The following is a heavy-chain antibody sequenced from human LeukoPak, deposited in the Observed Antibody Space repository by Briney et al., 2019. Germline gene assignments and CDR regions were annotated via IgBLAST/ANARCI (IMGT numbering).Heavy chain of an antibody. CDR3: ARSSIAAAGDFDY. Sequence: GGSLRLSCAASGFTVSSNYMSWVRQAPGKGLEWVSVIYSGGSTYYADSVKGRFTISRDNSKNTLYLQMNSLRAEDTAVYYCARSSIAAAGDFDYWGQGTLVTVSS. CDR1: GFTVSSNY. V-gene: IGHV3-53*01. J-gene: IGHJ4*02. D-gene: IGHD6-13*01. CDR2: IYSGGST.